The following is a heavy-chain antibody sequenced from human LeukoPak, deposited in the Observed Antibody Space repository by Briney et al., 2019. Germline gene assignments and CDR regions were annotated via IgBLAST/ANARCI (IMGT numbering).Heavy chain of an antibody. J-gene: IGHJ3*02. CDR3: ARASGYSSRAFDI. Sequence: SETLSLTCAVSGGSISSYYWSWIRQPPGKGLEWIGYIYYSGSTNYNPSLKSRVTISVDTSKNQFSLKLSSVTAADTAVYYCARASGYSSRAFDIWGQGTMVTVSS. CDR1: GGSISSYY. V-gene: IGHV4-59*01. D-gene: IGHD5-18*01. CDR2: IYYSGST.